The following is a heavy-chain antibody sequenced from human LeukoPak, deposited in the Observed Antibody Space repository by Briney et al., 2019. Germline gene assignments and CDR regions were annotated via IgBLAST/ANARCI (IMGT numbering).Heavy chain of an antibody. V-gene: IGHV3-20*04. J-gene: IGHJ4*02. D-gene: IGHD3-10*01. CDR1: GFTFDDYG. CDR2: INWNGGST. Sequence: GGSLRLSCAASGFTFDDYGMSWVRQAPGKGLEWVSGINWNGGSTGYADSVKGRFTISRDNAKDSLYLQMDSLRAEDTALYYCARSVYGSGRENGSFDYWGQGTLVTVSS. CDR3: ARSVYGSGRENGSFDY.